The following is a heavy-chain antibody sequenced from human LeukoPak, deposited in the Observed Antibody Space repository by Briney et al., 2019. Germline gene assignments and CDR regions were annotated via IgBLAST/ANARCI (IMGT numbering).Heavy chain of an antibody. CDR1: GFTFSSYA. J-gene: IGHJ4*02. D-gene: IGHD3-22*01. CDR3: AKGNYQYYYDSSGYYAPFDY. V-gene: IGHV3-23*01. Sequence: GGSLRLSCAASGFTFSSYAMSWVRQAPGKGLEWVSAISGSGGSTYYADSVKGRFTTSRDNSKNTLYLQMNSLRAEDTAVYYCAKGNYQYYYDSSGYYAPFDYWGQGTLVTVSS. CDR2: ISGSGGST.